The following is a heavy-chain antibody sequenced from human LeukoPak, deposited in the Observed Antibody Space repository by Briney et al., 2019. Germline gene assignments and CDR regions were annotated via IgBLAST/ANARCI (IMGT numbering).Heavy chain of an antibody. CDR2: TSYDGSNK. D-gene: IGHD3-10*01. Sequence: GGSLRLSCAASGFTFSSYAMHWVRQAPGKGLEWVALTSYDGSNKYYAGSVKGRFSISRDNSKNTLYLQVNSLRAEDTAVYYCARGDYYGSGSYSDYWGQGTLVTVSS. CDR3: ARGDYYGSGSYSDY. CDR1: GFTFSSYA. V-gene: IGHV3-30-3*01. J-gene: IGHJ4*02.